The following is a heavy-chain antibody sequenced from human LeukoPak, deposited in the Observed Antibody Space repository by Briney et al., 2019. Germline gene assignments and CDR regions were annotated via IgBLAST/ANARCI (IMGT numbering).Heavy chain of an antibody. D-gene: IGHD6-13*01. J-gene: IGHJ4*02. Sequence: PGGSLRLSCAASGFTFSSYGMHWVRQAPGKGLEWVAVISYDGSNKYYADSVKGRFTISRDNSKNTLYLQMNSLRAEDTAVYYCAKEHKEFSSSWYFDYWGQGTLVTVSS. V-gene: IGHV3-30*18. CDR2: ISYDGSNK. CDR1: GFTFSSYG. CDR3: AKEHKEFSSSWYFDY.